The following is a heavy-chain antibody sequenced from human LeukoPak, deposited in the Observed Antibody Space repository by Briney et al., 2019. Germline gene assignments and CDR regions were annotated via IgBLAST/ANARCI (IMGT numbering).Heavy chain of an antibody. CDR3: ARDDCSSISCYHNWFDP. D-gene: IGHD2-2*01. J-gene: IGHJ5*02. CDR2: IKQDGSEK. CDR1: GFTFSSYW. V-gene: IGHV3-7*01. Sequence: GGSLRLSCAASGFTFSSYWMSWVRQAPGKGLEWVANIKQDGSEKYYVDSVKGRFTISRDNAKTSLYLQMNSLRAEDTAVYYCARDDCSSISCYHNWFDPWGQGTLVTVSS.